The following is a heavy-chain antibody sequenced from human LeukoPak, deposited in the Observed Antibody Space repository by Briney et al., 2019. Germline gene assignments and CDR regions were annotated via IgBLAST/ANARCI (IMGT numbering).Heavy chain of an antibody. D-gene: IGHD3-3*01. V-gene: IGHV4-61*02. CDR3: ARGRFTIFGVVEAMDV. J-gene: IGHJ6*03. Sequence: SETLSLTCTVSGGSISSGSYYWSWIRQPAGKGLEWIGRIYTSGSTNYNPSLKSRVTISVDTSKNQLSLKLSSVTAADTAVYYCARGRFTIFGVVEAMDVWGKGTTVTVSS. CDR2: IYTSGST. CDR1: GGSISSGSYY.